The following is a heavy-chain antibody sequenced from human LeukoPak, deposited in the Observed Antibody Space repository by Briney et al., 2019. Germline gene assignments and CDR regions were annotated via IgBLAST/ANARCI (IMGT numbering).Heavy chain of an antibody. J-gene: IGHJ4*02. CDR1: GGSINTDNYD. CDR3: AKRPSYQPNTDSALSSCYSGARGYFDY. D-gene: IGHD2-15*01. CDR2: IYSSGST. V-gene: IGHV4-61*02. Sequence: PLETLSLTCTVSGGSINTDNYDWSWIRQPAGKGLEWIGRIYSSGSTNYNPSLKSRVTISIDKSKNQFSLDLSSLTAADTAVYYCAKRPSYQPNTDSALSSCYSGARGYFDYWGQGTLVTVSS.